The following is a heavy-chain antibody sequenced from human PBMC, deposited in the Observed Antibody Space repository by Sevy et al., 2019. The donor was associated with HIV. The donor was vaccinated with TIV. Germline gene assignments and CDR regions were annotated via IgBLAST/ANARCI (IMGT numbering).Heavy chain of an antibody. V-gene: IGHV1-3*01. D-gene: IGHD2-21*02. CDR1: GYTFTSYA. J-gene: IGHJ4*02. CDR3: ARSVRPTAIFDY. Sequence: ASVKVSCKTSGYTFTSYAIHWVRQAPGQRLEWMGWINPGNGNTKYSQKFQGRVTITRDTSASTTYMELSSLRSEDTAVYYCARSVRPTAIFDYWGRGTLVTVSS. CDR2: INPGNGNT.